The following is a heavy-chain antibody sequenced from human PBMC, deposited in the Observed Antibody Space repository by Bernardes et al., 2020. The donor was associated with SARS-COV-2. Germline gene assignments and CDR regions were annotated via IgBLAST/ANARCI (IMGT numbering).Heavy chain of an antibody. CDR3: ARDATGWSRDY. CDR1: GFTFSLDS. D-gene: IGHD6-19*01. V-gene: IGHV3-21*01. Sequence: GGTLRLSCASCGFTFSLDSMSWVRQGPGKGLEWVSTFNTEGYIYYADSVKGRFTISRDNAKNSMSLQINSLRAEDSALYYCARDATGWSRDYWGQGTLVTVSS. CDR2: FNTEGYI. J-gene: IGHJ4*02.